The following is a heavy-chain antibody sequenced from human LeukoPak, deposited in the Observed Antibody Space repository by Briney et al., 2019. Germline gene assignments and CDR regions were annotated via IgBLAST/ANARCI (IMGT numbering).Heavy chain of an antibody. J-gene: IGHJ4*02. Sequence: SETLSLTCAVSDASFSGYYWSWIRKPPGKGLEWIGEINHSGSTNYNPSLKSRVTISVDTSKNQFSLKLSSVTAADTAVYYCARKKGPRGPYYFDYWGQGTLVTVSS. CDR2: INHSGST. CDR3: ARKKGPRGPYYFDY. CDR1: DASFSGYY. V-gene: IGHV4-34*01.